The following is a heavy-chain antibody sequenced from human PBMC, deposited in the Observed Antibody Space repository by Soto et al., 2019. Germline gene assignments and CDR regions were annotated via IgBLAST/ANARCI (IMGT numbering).Heavy chain of an antibody. V-gene: IGHV1-3*01. CDR2: INAGNGNT. D-gene: IGHD6-19*01. Sequence: SVKVYCKASGYTFTSYAMRWVREAPGQRLEWMGWINAGNGNTKYAQKFQGRVTITRDTSASTAYMELSSLRSEDTAVYYCASIGIAVAERAWYWGQGTLVTVSS. J-gene: IGHJ4*02. CDR1: GYTFTSYA. CDR3: ASIGIAVAERAWY.